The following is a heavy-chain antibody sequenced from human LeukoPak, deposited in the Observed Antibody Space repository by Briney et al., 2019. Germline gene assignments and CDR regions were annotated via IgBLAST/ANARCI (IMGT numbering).Heavy chain of an antibody. CDR3: ARDFSSLDY. CDR1: GFSFSDYY. D-gene: IGHD3-3*02. CDR2: INSDGSST. J-gene: IGHJ4*02. Sequence: GGSLRLSCAASGFSFSDYYMNWIRQAPGKGLVWVSRINSDGSSTSYADSVKGRFTISRDNAKNTLYLQMNSLRAEDTAVYYCARDFSSLDYWGQGTLVTVSS. V-gene: IGHV3-74*01.